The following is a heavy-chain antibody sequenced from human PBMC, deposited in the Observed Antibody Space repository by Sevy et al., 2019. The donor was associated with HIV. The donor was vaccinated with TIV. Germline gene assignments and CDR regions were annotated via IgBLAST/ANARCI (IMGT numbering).Heavy chain of an antibody. J-gene: IGHJ5*02. Sequence: ETLSLTCAVYVGSFSGYYWTWVRQAPGKGLEWVSTLYSAGSTFYAESVKGRFTISRDNSKNTLYLQMNSLRAEDTAVYYCARDPPKGSRGSWFDTWGQGTLVTVSS. CDR2: LYSAGST. D-gene: IGHD3-10*01. CDR3: ARDPPKGSRGSWFDT. CDR1: VGSFSGYY. V-gene: IGHV3-53*01.